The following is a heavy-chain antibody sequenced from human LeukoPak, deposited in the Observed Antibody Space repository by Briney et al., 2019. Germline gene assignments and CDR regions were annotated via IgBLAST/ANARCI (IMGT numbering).Heavy chain of an antibody. CDR3: ARAGLWFGEFQAFDI. V-gene: IGHV1-2*02. D-gene: IGHD3-10*01. CDR1: GYTFTGYY. J-gene: IGHJ3*02. Sequence: ASVKVSCKASGYTFTGYYMHWVRQAPGQGLEWMGWLNPNSGGTNYAQKFQGRVTMTRDTSISTAYTELSRLRSDDTAVYYCARAGLWFGEFQAFDIWGQGTMVTVSS. CDR2: LNPNSGGT.